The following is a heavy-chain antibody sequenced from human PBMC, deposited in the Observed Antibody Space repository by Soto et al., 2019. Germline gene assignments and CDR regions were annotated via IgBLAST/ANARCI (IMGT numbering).Heavy chain of an antibody. D-gene: IGHD4-17*01. V-gene: IGHV6-1*01. Sequence: LQALSLTCAIPGDSVSSKNASSNWIRQSPSRGLEWLGRTYYRSNWYSEYAISVGSRITINPDTTKNQFSLQLNSVTPEDTAVYYCAFINDYGYMDVWGKGTTVIVFS. J-gene: IGHJ6*03. CDR1: GDSVSSKNAS. CDR3: AFINDYGYMDV. CDR2: TYYRSNWYS.